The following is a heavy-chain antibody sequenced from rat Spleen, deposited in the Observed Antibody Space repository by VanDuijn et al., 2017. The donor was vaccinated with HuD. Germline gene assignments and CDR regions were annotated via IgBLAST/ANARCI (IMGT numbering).Heavy chain of an antibody. V-gene: IGHV3-3*01. CDR3: ARSPTEGLSHYYVMDA. D-gene: IGHD1-11*01. CDR2: LNSAGST. J-gene: IGHJ4*01. CDR1: GHSITSSYR. Sequence: EVQLQESGPGPVKVSESLSLTCSVTGHSITSSYRWNWIRKFPGNKLEWMGSLNSAGSTNYNPSLKSRISITRDTSKNQFFLQVNSVTTEDTATYYCARSPTEGLSHYYVMDAWGQGASVTVSS.